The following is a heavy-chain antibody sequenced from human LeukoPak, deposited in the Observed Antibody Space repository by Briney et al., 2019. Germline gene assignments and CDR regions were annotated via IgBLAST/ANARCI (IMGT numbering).Heavy chain of an antibody. J-gene: IGHJ4*02. CDR3: ARFEGIVGAATEFDY. V-gene: IGHV3-23*01. Sequence: EAGGSLRLSCAVSGITLSNYGMSWVRQAPGKGLEWVAGISGSGGGTIYADSVKGRFTISRDNAKNTLYLQMNSLRAEDTAVYYCARFEGIVGAATEFDYWGQGTLVTVSS. CDR2: ISGSGGGT. D-gene: IGHD1-26*01. CDR1: GITLSNYG.